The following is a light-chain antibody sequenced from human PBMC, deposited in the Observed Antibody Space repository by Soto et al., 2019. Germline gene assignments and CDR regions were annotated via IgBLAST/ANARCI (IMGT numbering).Light chain of an antibody. CDR1: KSLSRSY. Sequence: EIVLTQSPDTLSLSQGESATLSCRASKSLSRSYIAWYQQKPGQAPRLLIYGASSRATGISDRFSGSGSGTDFTLTIGSLEPEDFAVYYCQQYGISSRTFGQGTKVDIK. CDR2: GAS. J-gene: IGKJ1*01. CDR3: QQYGISSRT. V-gene: IGKV3-20*01.